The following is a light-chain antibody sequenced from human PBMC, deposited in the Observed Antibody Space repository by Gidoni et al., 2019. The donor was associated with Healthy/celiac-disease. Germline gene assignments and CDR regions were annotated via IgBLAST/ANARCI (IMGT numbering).Light chain of an antibody. CDR3: QQYDNHPPLT. Sequence: IQMTQSPSSLSASVGDRVTITCQASQDISKYLNWYQQKTGKAPNLLIYDVSNLEPGVPSRWSGSGSGRDFTLIISSLEAEDIATFYCQQYDNHPPLTFGGGTKVEIK. J-gene: IGKJ4*01. CDR2: DVS. CDR1: QDISKY. V-gene: IGKV1-33*01.